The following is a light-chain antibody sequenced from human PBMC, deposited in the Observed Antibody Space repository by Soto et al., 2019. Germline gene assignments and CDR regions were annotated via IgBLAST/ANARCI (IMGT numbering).Light chain of an antibody. CDR2: AAS. CDR3: QSYNTARPT. CDR1: QGISSY. Sequence: AIRMTQSPSAVSASTGDRVTITCRASQGISSYLAWYQQKPGKAPKLLIYAASTLQSGVPSRFSGSGSGTDFTLTISGLQPEDLATYYCQSYNTARPTFGQGTRLEIK. V-gene: IGKV1-8*01. J-gene: IGKJ5*01.